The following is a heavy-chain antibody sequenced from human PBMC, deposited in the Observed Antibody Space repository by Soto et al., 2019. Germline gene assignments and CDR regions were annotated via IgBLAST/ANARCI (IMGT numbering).Heavy chain of an antibody. CDR3: ARGPPALHY. CDR2: INHSGST. Sequence: QVQLQQWGAGLLKPSETLSLTRAVYGGSFSGYYWSWIRQPPGKGLEWIGEINHSGSTNYNPSLKSRVTISVDTSKNQFSLKLSSVTAADTAVYYCARGPPALHYWGQGTLVTVSS. D-gene: IGHD2-2*01. V-gene: IGHV4-34*01. J-gene: IGHJ4*02. CDR1: GGSFSGYY.